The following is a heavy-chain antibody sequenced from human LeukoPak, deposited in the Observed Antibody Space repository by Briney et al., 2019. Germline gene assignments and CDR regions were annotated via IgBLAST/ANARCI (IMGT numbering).Heavy chain of an antibody. D-gene: IGHD1-14*01. CDR2: IRFDVTNK. CDR3: AKEQYPGYFDF. J-gene: IGHJ4*02. CDR1: GFIFSGSS. V-gene: IGHV3-30*02. Sequence: GGSLRLSCAASGFIFSGSSMHWVRQAPGKGLEWVCFIRFDVTNKYYADSVKGRFTISRDNSNNTLALQLNNVRTEDTATYFCAKEQYPGYFDFWGQGTLVTVSA.